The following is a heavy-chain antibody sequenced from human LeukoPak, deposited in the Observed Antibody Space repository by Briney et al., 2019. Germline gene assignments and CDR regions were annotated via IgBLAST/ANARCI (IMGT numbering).Heavy chain of an antibody. J-gene: IGHJ4*02. CDR2: ISYDGSNK. CDR1: GFTFSSYG. D-gene: IGHD2-21*02. Sequence: PGGSLRLSCAASGFTFSSYGMHWVRQAPGKGLEWVAVISYDGSNKYYADSVKGRFTISRDNSKNTLYLQMNSLRAEDTAVYYCVKDRRVTATPKYYFDYWGQGTLVTVSS. CDR3: VKDRRVTATPKYYFDY. V-gene: IGHV3-30*18.